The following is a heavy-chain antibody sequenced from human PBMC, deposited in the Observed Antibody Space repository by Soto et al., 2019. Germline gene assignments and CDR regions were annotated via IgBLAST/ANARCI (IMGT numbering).Heavy chain of an antibody. CDR2: IYYSGST. V-gene: IGHV4-59*01. D-gene: IGHD1-26*01. J-gene: IGHJ4*02. CDR3: ARRWGPTFDF. CDR1: GGAISNYY. Sequence: SETLSLTCTVSGGAISNYYWGWIRQPPGKGLEWIGYIYYSGSTNYNPSLKSRVTISVDTSKNQFSLKLSSVTAADTAVYYCARRWGPTFDFWGQGTLVTVSS.